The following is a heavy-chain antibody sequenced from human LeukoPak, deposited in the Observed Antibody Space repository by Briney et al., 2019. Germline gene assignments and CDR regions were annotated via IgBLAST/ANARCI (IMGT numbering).Heavy chain of an antibody. CDR1: GFTFSSFT. V-gene: IGHV3-7*01. CDR3: ASPTIFGVVIYY. J-gene: IGHJ4*02. Sequence: GGSLRLSCAASGFTFSSFTINWVRQAPGKGLEWVANIKQDGSETYYVDSVKGRFTISRDNAKTSLYLQMNSLRDEDTAVYYCASPTIFGVVIYYWGQGTLVTVSS. CDR2: IKQDGSET. D-gene: IGHD3-3*01.